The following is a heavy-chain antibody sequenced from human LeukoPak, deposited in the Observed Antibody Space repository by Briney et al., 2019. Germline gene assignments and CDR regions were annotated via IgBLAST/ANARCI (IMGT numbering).Heavy chain of an antibody. CDR2: ISYDGNNK. V-gene: IGHV3-30*03. D-gene: IGHD6-19*01. CDR1: GFTFSSYG. CDR3: ARDPSGSSGWYSPPYFDY. Sequence: QPGGSLRLSCAASGFTFSSYGIHWVRQAPGKGLDWVAVISYDGNNKYYADSVKGRFTISRDNSKNTLYLQMNSLRAEDTAVYYCARDPSGSSGWYSPPYFDYWGQGTLVTVSS. J-gene: IGHJ4*02.